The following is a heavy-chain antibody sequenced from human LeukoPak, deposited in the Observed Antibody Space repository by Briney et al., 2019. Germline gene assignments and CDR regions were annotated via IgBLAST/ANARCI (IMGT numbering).Heavy chain of an antibody. Sequence: GASVKVSCKASGGTFSSYTISWVRQAPGQGLEWMGRIIPILGIANYAQKFQGRVTIPADKSTSTAYMELSSLRSEDTAVYYCAKHAPRWLQLGDDAFDIWGQGTMVTVSS. D-gene: IGHD5-24*01. J-gene: IGHJ3*02. CDR3: AKHAPRWLQLGDDAFDI. V-gene: IGHV1-69*02. CDR1: GGTFSSYT. CDR2: IIPILGIA.